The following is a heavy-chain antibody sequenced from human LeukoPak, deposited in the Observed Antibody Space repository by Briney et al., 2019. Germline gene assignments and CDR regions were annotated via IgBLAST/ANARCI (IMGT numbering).Heavy chain of an antibody. CDR1: GFTFNTFG. CDR3: VKDGERIMMTWGGVIVRGYFDY. V-gene: IGHV3-30*18. CDR2: ISYDGIKT. D-gene: IGHD3-16*02. J-gene: IGHJ4*02. Sequence: PGGSLRLSCTASGFTFNTFGMHWVRQAPGKGLEWVALISYDGIKTYHADSVKGRFTVSRDNSKNTLDLQMNSLRPEDTAVYYCVKDGERIMMTWGGVIVRGYFDYWGQGTLVTVSS.